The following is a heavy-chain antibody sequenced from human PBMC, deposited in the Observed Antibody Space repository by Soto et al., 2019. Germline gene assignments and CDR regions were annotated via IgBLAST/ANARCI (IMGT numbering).Heavy chain of an antibody. D-gene: IGHD3-10*01. J-gene: IGHJ6*04. CDR3: ARDLVHGMDV. V-gene: IGHV4-34*01. Sequence: SETLSLTCAVYGGSFSGYYWSWIRQPPGKGLEWIGEINHSGSTNYNPSLKSRVTISVDTSKNQFSLQLNSVTAEDTAVYYCARDLVHGMDVWGKGTTVTVSS. CDR1: GGSFSGYY. CDR2: INHSGST.